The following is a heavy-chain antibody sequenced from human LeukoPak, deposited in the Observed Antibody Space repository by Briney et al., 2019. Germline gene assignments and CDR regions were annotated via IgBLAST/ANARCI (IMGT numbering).Heavy chain of an antibody. CDR1: GFTVSSNY. D-gene: IGHD3-10*01. CDR2: INSGGSA. Sequence: GGSLRLSCAASGFTVSSNYMNWVRQAPGQGLEWVSVINSGGSAHYADSVKGRFTISRDNSKNTLYLQMNSLRAEDTAVYYCARDLYYYGSGSDNFLYCWGQGTLVTVSS. CDR3: ARDLYYYGSGSDNFLYC. J-gene: IGHJ4*02. V-gene: IGHV3-53*01.